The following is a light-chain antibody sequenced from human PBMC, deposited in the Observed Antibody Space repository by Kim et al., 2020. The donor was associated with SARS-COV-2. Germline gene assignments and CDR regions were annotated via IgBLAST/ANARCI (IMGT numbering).Light chain of an antibody. CDR2: WAS. CDR1: QSVLYSSNNKNY. Sequence: ATINCKSSQSVLYSSNNKNYLAWYQQKPGQPPKLLIYWASTRESGVPDRFSGSGSGTDFTLTISSLQAEDVAVYYCQQYYSTPPTFGPGTKVDIK. V-gene: IGKV4-1*01. CDR3: QQYYSTPPT. J-gene: IGKJ3*01.